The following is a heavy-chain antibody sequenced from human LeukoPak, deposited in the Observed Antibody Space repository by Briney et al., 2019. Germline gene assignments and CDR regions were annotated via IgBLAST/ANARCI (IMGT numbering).Heavy chain of an antibody. Sequence: GRSLRLSCAPSGFTFSSYAVHWVRQAPGKGLEWVAIISYDGSNKYYADSVKGRFTISRDNSKNTLYLQMNSLRAEDTAVYYCAKILGSWLYYFDYWGQGTLVTVSS. V-gene: IGHV3-30-3*02. J-gene: IGHJ4*02. CDR1: GFTFSSYA. CDR2: ISYDGSNK. D-gene: IGHD6-13*01. CDR3: AKILGSWLYYFDY.